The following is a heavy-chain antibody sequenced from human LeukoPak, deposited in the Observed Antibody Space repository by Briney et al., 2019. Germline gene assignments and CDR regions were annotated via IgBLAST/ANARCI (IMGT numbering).Heavy chain of an antibody. V-gene: IGHV3-53*01. J-gene: IGHJ4*02. D-gene: IGHD6-19*01. CDR3: ARDNPEYSSGWYTFDY. CDR1: GFTVSSNY. CDR2: IYSGGST. Sequence: GGSLRLSCAASGFTVSSNYMSWVRQAPGKGLEWVSVIYSGGSTYYADSVKGRFTISRGNSKNTLYLQMNGLRAEDTAVYYCARDNPEYSSGWYTFDYWGQGTLVTVSS.